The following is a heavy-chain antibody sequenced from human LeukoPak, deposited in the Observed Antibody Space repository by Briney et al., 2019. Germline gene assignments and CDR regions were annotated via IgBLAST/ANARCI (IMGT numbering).Heavy chain of an antibody. CDR1: GYTFTSYD. CDR3: ARALAAGTDYYYYMDV. CDR2: MNPNSGNT. J-gene: IGHJ6*03. Sequence: ASVKVSCKASGYTFTSYDINWVRQATGQGLEWMGWMNPNSGNTGYAQKFQGRVTMTRNTSISTAYMELSSLRSEDTAVCYCARALAAGTDYYYYMDVWGKGTTVTVSS. V-gene: IGHV1-8*01. D-gene: IGHD6-13*01.